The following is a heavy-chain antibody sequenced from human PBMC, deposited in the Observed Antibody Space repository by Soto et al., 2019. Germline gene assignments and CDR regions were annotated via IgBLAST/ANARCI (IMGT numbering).Heavy chain of an antibody. Sequence: QVPLEQSGAEVKKPGASVRVSCKASGYSFNDYGMSWVRQAPGQGLEWMGWIGPYEGVTNHAQTFQGRVTMTVDTSTTTAEMELRILRSDDTAIYYCARCYCSVGSCYTCWHFDLWGPGTLVTVTA. CDR3: ARCYCSVGSCYTCWHFDL. J-gene: IGHJ2*01. D-gene: IGHD2-15*01. CDR1: GYSFNDYG. CDR2: IGPYEGVT. V-gene: IGHV1-18*01.